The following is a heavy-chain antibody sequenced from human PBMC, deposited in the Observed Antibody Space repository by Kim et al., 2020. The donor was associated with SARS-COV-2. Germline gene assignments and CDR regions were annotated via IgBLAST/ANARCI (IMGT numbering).Heavy chain of an antibody. CDR3: ASVDTAMGHFDY. D-gene: IGHD5-18*01. J-gene: IGHJ4*02. V-gene: IGHV1-46*03. Sequence: ASVKVSCKASGYTFTSYYMHWVRQAPGQGLEWMGIINPSGGSTSYAQKFQGRVTMTRDTSTSTVYMELSSLRSEDTAVYYCASVDTAMGHFDYWGQGTLVTVSS. CDR2: INPSGGST. CDR1: GYTFTSYY.